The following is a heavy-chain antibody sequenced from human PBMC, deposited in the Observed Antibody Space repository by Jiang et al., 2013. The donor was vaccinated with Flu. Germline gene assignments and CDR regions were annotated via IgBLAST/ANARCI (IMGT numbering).Heavy chain of an antibody. D-gene: IGHD4-17*01. CDR2: IYWNDDK. J-gene: IGHJ4*02. CDR3: AHGGYGDLLLDY. Sequence: KPTQTLTLTCSFSGFSLSTSGVGVGWIRQPPGKALEWLALIYWNDDKRYSPSLKSRLTITKDTSKNQVVLTMTNMDPVDTATYYCAHGGYGDLLLDYWGQGTLVTVSS. V-gene: IGHV2-5*01. CDR1: GFSLSTSGVG.